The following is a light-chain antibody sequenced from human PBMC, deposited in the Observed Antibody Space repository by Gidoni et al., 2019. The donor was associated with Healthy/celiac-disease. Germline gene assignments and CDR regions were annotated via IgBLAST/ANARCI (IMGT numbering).Light chain of an antibody. CDR2: DAS. CDR1: QRVSSY. V-gene: IGKV3-11*01. CDR3: QQRSNWLT. J-gene: IGKJ4*01. Sequence: EILLTQSPATLSSSPGERATRPCRASQRVSSYLAWYQQKPGQAPRLLTYDASNRATGSPARLSGSGSGTDFTLTISSREREDFAVYYCQQRSNWLTFGGGTKVEIK.